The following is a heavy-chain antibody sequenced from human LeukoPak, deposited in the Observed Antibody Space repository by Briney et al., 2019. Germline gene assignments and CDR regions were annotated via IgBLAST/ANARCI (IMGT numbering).Heavy chain of an antibody. CDR1: GGSLSSGDYY. D-gene: IGHD3-22*01. V-gene: IGHV4-30-4*01. CDR3: ARDERDDRSA. CDR2: IYYSGST. Sequence: SETLSLTCTVSGGSLSSGDYYWSSIRQPPGTGLEWIGYIYYSGSTYYNPSLKSRVTISVDTSKNQFSLKLSSVTAADTAVYYCARDERDDRSAWGQGTLVTVSS. J-gene: IGHJ4*02.